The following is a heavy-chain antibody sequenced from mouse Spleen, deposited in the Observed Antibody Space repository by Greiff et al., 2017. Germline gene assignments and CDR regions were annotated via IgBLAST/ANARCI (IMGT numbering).Heavy chain of an antibody. D-gene: IGHD1-2*01. CDR3: ARGGTTATDYYAMDY. J-gene: IGHJ4*01. V-gene: IGHV3-6*01. Sequence: EESGPGLVKPSQSLSLTCSVTGYSITSGYYWNWIRQFPGNKLEWMGYISYDGSNNYNPSLKNRISITRDTSKNQFFLKLNSVTTEDTATYYCARGGTTATDYYAMDYWGQGTSVTVSS. CDR1: GYSITSGYY. CDR2: ISYDGSN.